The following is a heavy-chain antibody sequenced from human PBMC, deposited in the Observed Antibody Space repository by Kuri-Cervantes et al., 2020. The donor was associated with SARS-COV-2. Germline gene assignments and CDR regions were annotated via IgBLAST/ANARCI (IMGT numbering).Heavy chain of an antibody. CDR2: IYYSGST. CDR3: ARGNWELRNWYFDL. D-gene: IGHD1-26*01. CDR1: GGSISSYY. V-gene: IGHV4-59*01. J-gene: IGHJ2*01. Sequence: ESLKISCTVSGGSISSYYWSWIRQPPGKGLEWIGYIYYSGSTNYNPSLKSRVTISVDTSKNQFSLKLSSVTAADTAVYYCARGNWELRNWYFDLWGRGTLVTVSS.